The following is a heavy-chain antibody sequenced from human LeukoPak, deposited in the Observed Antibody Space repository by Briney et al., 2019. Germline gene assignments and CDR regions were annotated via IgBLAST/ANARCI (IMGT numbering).Heavy chain of an antibody. Sequence: GGSLRLSCAASGFTVSSNYMSWVRQAPGKGLEWVSVIYSGGSTYYADSVKGRFTISRDNSKNTLYLQMNSLRAEDTAVYYCAREWDCSSTSCYSRGYFDYWGQGTLVTVPS. J-gene: IGHJ4*02. D-gene: IGHD2-2*01. CDR2: IYSGGST. CDR3: AREWDCSSTSCYSRGYFDY. CDR1: GFTVSSNY. V-gene: IGHV3-66*02.